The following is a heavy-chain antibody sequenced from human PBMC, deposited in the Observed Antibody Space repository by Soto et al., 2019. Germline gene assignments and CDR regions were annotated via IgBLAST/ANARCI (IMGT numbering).Heavy chain of an antibody. V-gene: IGHV4-39*01. D-gene: IGHD2-21*02. Sequence: PSETLSLTCAVHGGSFSGYYWGWIRQPPGKGLEWIGSIYYSGSTYYNPSLKSRVTVSVDTSKNQFSLKLSSVTAADTAVYYCARHPSDFWFDPWGQGALVTVSS. CDR3: ARHPSDFWFDP. CDR1: GGSFSGYY. CDR2: IYYSGST. J-gene: IGHJ5*02.